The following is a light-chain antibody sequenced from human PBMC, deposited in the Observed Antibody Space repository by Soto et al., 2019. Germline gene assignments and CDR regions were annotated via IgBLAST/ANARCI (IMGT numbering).Light chain of an antibody. CDR2: EVS. J-gene: IGLJ1*01. Sequence: QSVLTQPASVSGSPGQSITISCTGTSSDLGIYNYVSWYQHHPGKAPKLMIYEVSDRPSGVSNRFSGSKSGNTASLTISGLQAEDEADYYCSSYTSSSSYVFGTGTQLTVL. V-gene: IGLV2-14*01. CDR1: SSDLGIYNY. CDR3: SSYTSSSSYV.